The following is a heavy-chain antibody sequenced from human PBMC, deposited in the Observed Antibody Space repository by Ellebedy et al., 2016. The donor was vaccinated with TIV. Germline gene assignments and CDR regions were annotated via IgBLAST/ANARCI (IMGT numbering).Heavy chain of an antibody. CDR2: ISYSGST. D-gene: IGHD1-1*01. J-gene: IGHJ4*02. Sequence: MPSETLSLTCTVSGDSIPYYYGSWIRQPPGKGLEWIGNISYSGSTNYNPSLQSRVTISVDTAKDRFSLKLTSVTAADTAIYYCANDKKGLLDHWGQGTLVTVSS. CDR1: GDSIPYYY. CDR3: ANDKKGLLDH. V-gene: IGHV4-59*01.